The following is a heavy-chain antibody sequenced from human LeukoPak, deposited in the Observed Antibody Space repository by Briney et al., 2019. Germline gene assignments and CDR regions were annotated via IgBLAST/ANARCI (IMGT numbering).Heavy chain of an antibody. J-gene: IGHJ6*03. Sequence: PGWSLRLSCAASGFTVSSNYMSWVRQAPGKGLEWVSVIYSGGSTYYADSVKGRFTISRDNSKNTLYLQMNSLRAEDTAVYYCARERPYDSSGYYPPACYMDVWGKGTTVTVSS. CDR3: ARERPYDSSGYYPPACYMDV. CDR1: GFTVSSNY. V-gene: IGHV3-53*01. CDR2: IYSGGST. D-gene: IGHD3-22*01.